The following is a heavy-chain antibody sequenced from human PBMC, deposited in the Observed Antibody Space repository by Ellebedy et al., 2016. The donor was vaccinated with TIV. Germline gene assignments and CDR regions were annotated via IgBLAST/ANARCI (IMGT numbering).Heavy chain of an antibody. CDR3: ARHDTLKVFGILISPGAFDS. D-gene: IGHD3-3*01. CDR1: GGSISGFY. V-gene: IGHV4-59*08. J-gene: IGHJ4*02. Sequence: SETLSLTCTVSGGSISGFYWAWIRQSPGKGLEWIGNLYSTGSTNYNPSLKSRVTISSDMSKNQFSLDVKSVTAADTAVYYCARHDTLKVFGILISPGAFDSWGQGTLVTVSS. CDR2: LYSTGST.